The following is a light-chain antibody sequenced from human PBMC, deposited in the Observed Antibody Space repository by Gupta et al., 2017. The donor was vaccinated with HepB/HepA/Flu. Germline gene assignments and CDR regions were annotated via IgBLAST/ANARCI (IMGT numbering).Light chain of an antibody. V-gene: IGKV3-15*01. J-gene: IGKJ1*01. Sequence: EIVMTQSPATLSVSPGERATLSCRASQSVSSNLAWYQQKPGQAPRLLIYGASTRATGIPARFSGSGSGTEFTLTISSLQSEDVAVYYCQQYNNWPLWTVGQGTKVEIK. CDR3: QQYNNWPLWT. CDR2: GAS. CDR1: QSVSSN.